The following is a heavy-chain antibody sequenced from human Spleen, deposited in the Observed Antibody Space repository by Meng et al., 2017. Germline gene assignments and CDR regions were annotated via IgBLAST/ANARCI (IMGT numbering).Heavy chain of an antibody. Sequence: SETLSLTCAISGDSVSSSRNWDWIRQSPSRGLEWLGRTYYRSKWYNAYAVSVKSRITINPDTSKNQFSLQLNSVTPEDTAVYYCARDHDSSGYYYYYYGMDVWGQGTMVTVSS. CDR1: GDSVSSSRN. CDR3: ARDHDSSGYYYYYYGMDV. J-gene: IGHJ6*02. CDR2: TYYRSKWYN. D-gene: IGHD3-22*01. V-gene: IGHV6-1*01.